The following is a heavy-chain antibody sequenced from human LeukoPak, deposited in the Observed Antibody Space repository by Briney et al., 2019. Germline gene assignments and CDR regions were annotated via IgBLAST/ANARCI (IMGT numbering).Heavy chain of an antibody. J-gene: IGHJ3*02. CDR1: GFTFTSYW. CDR3: TRGSGAFDM. V-gene: IGHV3-74*01. D-gene: IGHD3-3*01. Sequence: GGSLRLSCAASGFTFTSYWMRWVRQAPGRGLVWVSRINSDGSSTSYADSVKGRFTISRDNAKNTLYLQMNSLRSEDTAVYYCTRGSGAFDMWGQGTLVTVSS. CDR2: INSDGSST.